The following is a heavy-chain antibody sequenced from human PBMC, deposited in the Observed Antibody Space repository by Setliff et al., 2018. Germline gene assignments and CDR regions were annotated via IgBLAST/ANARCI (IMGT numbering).Heavy chain of an antibody. Sequence: ASVKVSCKASGYTFTGYYMHWVRQAPGQGLEWMGWINPNSGGTNYAQKFQGRVTMTRDTSISTAYMELSRLRSDDTAVYYCARGGGSSSWYDAFDIWGQGTMVTV. CDR1: GYTFTGYY. CDR2: INPNSGGT. J-gene: IGHJ3*02. CDR3: ARGGGSSSWYDAFDI. V-gene: IGHV1-2*02. D-gene: IGHD6-13*01.